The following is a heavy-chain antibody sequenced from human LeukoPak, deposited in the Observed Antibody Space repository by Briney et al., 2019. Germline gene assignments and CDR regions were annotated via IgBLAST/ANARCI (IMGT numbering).Heavy chain of an antibody. J-gene: IGHJ6*02. CDR2: IHHSGST. V-gene: IGHV4-34*01. CDR1: GGSFSGYY. CDR3: ASLNYYYYGMDV. Sequence: SETLSLTCAVYGGSFSGYYWSWIRQPPGKGLEWVGEIHHSGSTNYNPSLKSRVTISVDTSKNQFSLKLSSVTAADTAVYYCASLNYYYYGMDVWGQGTTVTVSS.